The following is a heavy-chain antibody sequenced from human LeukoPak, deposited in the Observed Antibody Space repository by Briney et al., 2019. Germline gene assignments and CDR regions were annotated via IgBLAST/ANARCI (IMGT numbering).Heavy chain of an antibody. CDR2: VSSDGSSS. CDR3: ARSTTMVRGVIGGFDP. CDR1: GFTFSSSW. Sequence: GGSLRLSCEASGFTFSSSWMHWVRQAPGKGLVWVSRVSSDGSSSSYADSVKGRFTISRDDAKNTLSLQMNSLRAEDTAVYYCARSTTMVRGVIGGFDPWGQGTLVTVSS. V-gene: IGHV3-74*01. J-gene: IGHJ5*02. D-gene: IGHD3-10*01.